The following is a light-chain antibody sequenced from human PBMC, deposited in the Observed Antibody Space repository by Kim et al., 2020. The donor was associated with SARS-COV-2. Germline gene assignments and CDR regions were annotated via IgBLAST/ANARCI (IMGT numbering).Light chain of an antibody. V-gene: IGKV3-15*01. J-gene: IGKJ2*01. Sequence: EIIMTQSPATLSVSPGESATLSCRASQSISSNLAWYQQKPGQAPRLLIYGASIRATGIPARFSGSGSGTEFTLTISSPQSEDFAVYYCHQHNNSPFYTFGQGTKLEI. CDR2: GAS. CDR3: HQHNNSPFYT. CDR1: QSISSN.